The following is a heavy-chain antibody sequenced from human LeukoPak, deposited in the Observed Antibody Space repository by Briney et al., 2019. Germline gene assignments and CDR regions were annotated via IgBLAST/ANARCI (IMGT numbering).Heavy chain of an antibody. V-gene: IGHV4-59*01. CDR3: ASSPPSSSWSGGFDY. Sequence: PSETLSLTCTVSGGSISSYYWSWIRQPPGKGLEWIGYIYYSGSTNYNPSLKSRVTISVDTSKNQFSLKLSSVTAADTAVYYCASSPPSSSWSGGFDYWGQGTLVTVSS. D-gene: IGHD6-13*01. CDR1: GGSISSYY. J-gene: IGHJ4*02. CDR2: IYYSGST.